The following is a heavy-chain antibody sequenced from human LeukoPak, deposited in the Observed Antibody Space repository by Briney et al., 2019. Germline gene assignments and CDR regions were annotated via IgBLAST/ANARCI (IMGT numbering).Heavy chain of an antibody. CDR1: GYSFTSYW. D-gene: IGHD3-10*01. V-gene: IGHV5-51*01. CDR3: ARHGPDYGSGTAFDI. Sequence: ESLKISCKGSGYSFTSYWIGWVRRMPGKGLEWMGIIYPGDSDTRYSPSFQGQVTISADKSISTAYLQWSSLKASDTAMYYCARHGPDYGSGTAFDIWGQGTMVTVSS. CDR2: IYPGDSDT. J-gene: IGHJ3*02.